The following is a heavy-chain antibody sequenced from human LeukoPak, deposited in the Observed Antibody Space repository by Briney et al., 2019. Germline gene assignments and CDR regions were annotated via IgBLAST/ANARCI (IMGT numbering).Heavy chain of an antibody. CDR3: ARRWLGYSSGSDYFDY. D-gene: IGHD6-19*01. J-gene: IGHJ4*02. Sequence: PGGSLRLSCAASGFTFGNYGMSWVRQAPGKGLEWVSGINWNGGSTGYADSVEGRFTISRDNAKNSQYLQMNSLRAEDTAVYYCARRWLGYSSGSDYFDYWGQGTLVTVSS. CDR2: INWNGGST. CDR1: GFTFGNYG. V-gene: IGHV3-20*04.